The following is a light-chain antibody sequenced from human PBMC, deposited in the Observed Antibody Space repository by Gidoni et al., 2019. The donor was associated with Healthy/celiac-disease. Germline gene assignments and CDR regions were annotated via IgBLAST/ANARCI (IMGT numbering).Light chain of an antibody. CDR1: QSVSSY. V-gene: IGKV3-11*01. CDR2: DAS. CDR3: QQRSNWPPLP. J-gene: IGKJ4*01. Sequence: ELVLTQSPATLSLSPGASATLSGRASQSVSSYLAWYQQKPGQAPRLLIYDASNRATGIPARFSGSGSGADFTLTISSLEPEDFAVYYCQQRSNWPPLPFXGXTKVEIK.